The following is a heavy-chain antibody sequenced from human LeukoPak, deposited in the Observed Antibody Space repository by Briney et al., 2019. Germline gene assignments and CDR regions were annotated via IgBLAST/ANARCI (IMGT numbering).Heavy chain of an antibody. CDR3: AGNTLSYYYDSSGYYNAFDI. V-gene: IGHV1-69*02. CDR2: IIPILGIA. J-gene: IGHJ3*02. Sequence: SVKVSCKASVGTLSSYTISSVRPAPGQGLEWMGRIIPILGIANYAQKFQGRVTITADKSTSTACMELSSLRSEDTAVYYCAGNTLSYYYDSSGYYNAFDIWGQGTMVTVSS. D-gene: IGHD3-22*01. CDR1: VGTLSSYT.